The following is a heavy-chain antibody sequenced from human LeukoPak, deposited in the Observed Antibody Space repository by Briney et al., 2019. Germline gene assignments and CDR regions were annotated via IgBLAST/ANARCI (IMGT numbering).Heavy chain of an antibody. Sequence: ASVKVSCKASGGTFSSYAISWVRQAPGQGLEWMGGIIPIFGTANYAQKFQGRVTITADESTSTAYMELSSLRSEDTAVYYCARGFRSGYSSGWYYFDYWGQGTLVTVSS. CDR2: IIPIFGTA. V-gene: IGHV1-69*13. D-gene: IGHD6-19*01. CDR3: ARGFRSGYSSGWYYFDY. J-gene: IGHJ4*02. CDR1: GGTFSSYA.